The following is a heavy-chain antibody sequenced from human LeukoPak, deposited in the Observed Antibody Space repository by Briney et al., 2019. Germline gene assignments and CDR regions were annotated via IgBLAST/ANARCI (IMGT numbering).Heavy chain of an antibody. D-gene: IGHD3-10*01. CDR2: IHYSGST. CDR1: GGSISSYY. V-gene: IGHV4-59*01. J-gene: IGHJ4*02. CDR3: ARAYYYGSGSYGLDY. Sequence: KPSETLSLTCIVSGGSISSYYWSWIRQPPGKGLEWIGYIHYSGSTYYNPSLKSRVTISVDTSKNQFSLKLTSVTAADTAVYYCARAYYYGSGSYGLDYWGQGTLVTVSS.